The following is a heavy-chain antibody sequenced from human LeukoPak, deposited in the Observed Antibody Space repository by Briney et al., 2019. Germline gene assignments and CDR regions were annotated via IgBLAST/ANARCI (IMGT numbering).Heavy chain of an antibody. V-gene: IGHV3-66*01. CDR2: IYSGGST. CDR1: GFTFSSYA. CDR3: ARDSRYYGMDV. Sequence: GGSLRLSCAASGFTFSSYAMSWVRQAPGKGLEWVSVIYSGGSTYYADSVKGRFTISRDNSKNTLYLQMNSLRAEDTAVYYCARDSRYYGMDVWGQGTTVTVSS. J-gene: IGHJ6*02.